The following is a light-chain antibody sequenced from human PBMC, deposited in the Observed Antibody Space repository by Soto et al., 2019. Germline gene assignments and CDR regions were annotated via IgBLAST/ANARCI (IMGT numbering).Light chain of an antibody. J-gene: IGKJ1*01. CDR3: QQYNNWPPWT. CDR2: GAS. V-gene: IGKV3-15*01. CDR1: QSVSSN. Sequence: EIVMTQSPATLSVSPGERATLSCRASQSVSSNLAWYQQKPGQGPRLLIYGASTGATGIPARFSGSGSGTEFTLTISSLQSEDFAVYYCQQYNNWPPWTFGQGTKVEIK.